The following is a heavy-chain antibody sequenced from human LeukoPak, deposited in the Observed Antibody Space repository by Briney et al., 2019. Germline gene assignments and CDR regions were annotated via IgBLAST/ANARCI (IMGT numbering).Heavy chain of an antibody. CDR3: AIGYCSSTSCYKFYYYYGMDV. Sequence: GGSLRLSCAASGFTFDDYAMHWVRQAPGKGLEWVSGISWNSGSMGYADSVKGRFTISRDNAKNSLYLQMNSLRAEDTALYYCAIGYCSSTSCYKFYYYYGMDVWGQGTTVTVSS. D-gene: IGHD2-2*01. CDR2: ISWNSGSM. CDR1: GFTFDDYA. V-gene: IGHV3-9*01. J-gene: IGHJ6*02.